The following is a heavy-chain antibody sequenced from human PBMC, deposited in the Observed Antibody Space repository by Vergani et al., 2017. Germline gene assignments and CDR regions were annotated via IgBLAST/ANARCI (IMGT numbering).Heavy chain of an antibody. CDR3: ARSWAGYSTSWLFDF. V-gene: IGHV1-2*02. CDR1: GYTFNGYY. CDR2: IDPNSDGT. D-gene: IGHD6-13*01. J-gene: IGHJ4*02. Sequence: QVQLVQSGTEVKKPGASVKVSCKASGYTFNGYYIHWVRQAPGQGLEYMGWIDPNSDGTNYAQKFQGRVTMTRDTSISTAYMELSRLRSDDTAVYYCARSWAGYSTSWLFDFWGQGTLVTVSS.